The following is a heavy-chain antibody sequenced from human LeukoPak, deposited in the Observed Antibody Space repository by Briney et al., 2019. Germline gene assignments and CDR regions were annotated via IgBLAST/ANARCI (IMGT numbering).Heavy chain of an antibody. J-gene: IGHJ2*01. CDR2: IYCSRSP. D-gene: IGHD3/OR15-3a*01. V-gene: IGHV4-39*01. CDR3: ARRVLRTDWYFDL. Sequence: SETLSLTCTVSGGSISSSSYYWVWLRQPPGKGLEWIGSIYCSRSPYSNPSLNSPVTIYVDTTKNQFSLKLSAVTAADTAVYYCARRVLRTDWYFDLWGGGTLVTVSS. CDR1: GGSISSSSYY.